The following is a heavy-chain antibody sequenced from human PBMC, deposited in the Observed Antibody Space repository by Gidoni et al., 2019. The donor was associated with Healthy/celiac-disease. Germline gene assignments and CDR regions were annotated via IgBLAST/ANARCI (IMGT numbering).Heavy chain of an antibody. Sequence: EVQLVASGGGLVQPGGSLKLSCAASGFTFRGSAMPWLRQPSGKGLEWVGRIRSKANSYATAYAASVKGRFTISRDDSKNTAYLQMNSLKTEDTAVYYCTRIVYSSSRHENYYYYGMDVWGQGTTVTVSS. D-gene: IGHD6-6*01. J-gene: IGHJ6*02. V-gene: IGHV3-73*02. CDR1: GFTFRGSA. CDR3: TRIVYSSSRHENYYYYGMDV. CDR2: IRSKANSYAT.